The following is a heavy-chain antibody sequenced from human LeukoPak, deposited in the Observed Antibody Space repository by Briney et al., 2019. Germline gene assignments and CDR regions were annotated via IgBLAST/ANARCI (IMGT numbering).Heavy chain of an antibody. V-gene: IGHV3-7*01. CDR1: GFTFSSYW. J-gene: IGHJ6*02. D-gene: IGHD2-2*01. CDR3: ARDGSIPSFYGSYYNGMAV. Sequence: GGSLRLSCAASGFTFSSYWMSWVRQAPGKGLEWVANIKQDGSEKYYVDSVKGRFTISRDNAKNSLYLQMNSLRAEDTAVYYCARDGSIPSFYGSYYNGMAVWGQGPPSTVPS. CDR2: IKQDGSEK.